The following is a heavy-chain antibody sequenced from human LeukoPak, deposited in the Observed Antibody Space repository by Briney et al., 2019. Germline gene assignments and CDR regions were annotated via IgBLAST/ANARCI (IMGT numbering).Heavy chain of an antibody. CDR3: ARGHTGYSSSWYYFDY. D-gene: IGHD6-13*01. V-gene: IGHV4-4*02. J-gene: IGHJ4*02. Sequence: SGTLSLTCAVSGGSISSSNWWSWVRQPPGKGLEWIGEIYHSGSTNYNPSLKSRVTISVDKSKNQFSLKLSSVTAADTAVYYCARGHTGYSSSWYYFDYWGQGTLVTVSS. CDR2: IYHSGST. CDR1: GGSISSSNW.